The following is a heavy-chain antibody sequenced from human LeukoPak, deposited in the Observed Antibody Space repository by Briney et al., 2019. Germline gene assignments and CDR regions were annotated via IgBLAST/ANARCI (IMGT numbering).Heavy chain of an antibody. Sequence: TSETLSLTCTVSGGSISSYYWSWIRQPPGKGLEWIGYIYYSGSTNYNPSLKSRVTISVDTSKNQFSLKLSSVTAADTAVYYCAREGGYSYGLDYWGQGTLVTVSS. D-gene: IGHD5-18*01. CDR3: AREGGYSYGLDY. J-gene: IGHJ4*02. CDR2: IYYSGST. V-gene: IGHV4-59*01. CDR1: GGSISSYY.